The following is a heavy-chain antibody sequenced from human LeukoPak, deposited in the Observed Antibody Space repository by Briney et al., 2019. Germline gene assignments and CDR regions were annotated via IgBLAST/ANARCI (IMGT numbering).Heavy chain of an antibody. CDR3: AREYLSGGNFEFLFVY. D-gene: IGHD4-23*01. CDR2: IIPILGIA. CDR1: VGTFSSYS. J-gene: IGHJ4*02. V-gene: IGHV1-69*04. Sequence: SVKVSCKASVGTFSSYSLSWVRQPPAQGLEWMGRIIPILGIANYAQKFQGRVTITADKSTSTAYMELSSLRSEDTAVYYCAREYLSGGNFEFLFVYWGRGALVTVSS.